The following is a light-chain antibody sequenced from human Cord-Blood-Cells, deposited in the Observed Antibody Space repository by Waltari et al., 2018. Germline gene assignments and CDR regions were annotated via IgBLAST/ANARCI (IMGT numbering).Light chain of an antibody. CDR3: QQYYSYPYT. V-gene: IGKV1-8*01. CDR2: AAF. CDR1: QGISSY. Sequence: AIRMTQSPSSFSASTGARVTITCRASQGISSYLAWYQQKPGKAPKLLSYAAFTLQSGVPSRFSGSGSGTDFTLTISCLQSEDFATYYCQQYYSYPYTFGQGTKLEIK. J-gene: IGKJ2*01.